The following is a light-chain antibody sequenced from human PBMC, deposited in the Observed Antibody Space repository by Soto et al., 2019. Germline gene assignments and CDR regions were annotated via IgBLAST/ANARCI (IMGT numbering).Light chain of an antibody. CDR2: SVS. V-gene: IGKV2-28*01. Sequence: DIVMTQSPLSLPVTPGEPTSISCRSSHNHLHSNGNTYLDWYLQKPGQSPQLLIYSVSNRASGVPERFSGSGSGTDFTLKIIRVEAEDVGVYYCMNAVQTLTFGGGTKVEI. J-gene: IGKJ4*01. CDR3: MNAVQTLT. CDR1: HNHLHSNGNTY.